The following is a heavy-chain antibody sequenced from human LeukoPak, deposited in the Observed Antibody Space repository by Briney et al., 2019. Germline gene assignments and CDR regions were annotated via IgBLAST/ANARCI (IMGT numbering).Heavy chain of an antibody. J-gene: IGHJ4*02. V-gene: IGHV1-18*01. CDR2: ISAYNGNT. D-gene: IGHD2/OR15-2a*01. CDR1: GYTFTSYG. CDR3: ARSMQHLRPDHYFDY. Sequence: ASVKVSCKASGYTFTSYGISWVRQAPGQGLEWMGWISAYNGNTNYAQKLQGRVTMTTDTSTSTAYMGLRSLRSDDTAVYYCARSMQHLRPDHYFDYWGQGTLVTVSS.